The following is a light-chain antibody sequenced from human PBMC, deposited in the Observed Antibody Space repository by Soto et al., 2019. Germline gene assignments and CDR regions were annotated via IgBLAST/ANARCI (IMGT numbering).Light chain of an antibody. CDR2: DGS. CDR1: QSLTNSF. J-gene: IGKJ5*01. Sequence: EFVLTQSPGTLSLSPGERATLSCRASQSLTNSFIAWYQQRPGQAPRLLIYDGSSRVTGIPDRFSGSGSGTDFTLTINRLEPEDFAVYFCQQYGASPITFGQGTRLEI. CDR3: QQYGASPIT. V-gene: IGKV3-20*01.